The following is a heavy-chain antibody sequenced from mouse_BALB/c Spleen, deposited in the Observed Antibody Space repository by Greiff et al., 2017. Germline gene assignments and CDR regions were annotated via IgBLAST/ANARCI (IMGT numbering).Heavy chain of an antibody. CDR1: GFTFSNYW. CDR3: TRYDGSSHWYFDV. CDR2: IRLKSNNYAT. V-gene: IGHV6-6*02. D-gene: IGHD1-1*01. Sequence: VKLVESGGGLVQPGGSMKLSCVASGFTFSNYWMNWVRQSPAKGLEWVAEIRLKSNNYATHYAESVKGRFTISRDDSKSSVYLQMNNLRAEDTGIYYCTRYDGSSHWYFDVWGAGTTVTVSS. J-gene: IGHJ1*01.